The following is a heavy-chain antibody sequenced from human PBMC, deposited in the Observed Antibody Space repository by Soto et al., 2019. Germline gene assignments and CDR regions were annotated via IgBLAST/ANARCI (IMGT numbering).Heavy chain of an antibody. V-gene: IGHV1-69*12. J-gene: IGHJ6*02. Sequence: QVQLVQAGAEVKKPGSSVKVSCKASGGTFSSYAISWVRQAPGQGLEWMGGIIPIFGTANYAQKFQGRVTITADESTSPAYMELSSLRAEDTAVYYCARGGTTVTNYYYYGMDVWGQGTTATVSS. CDR3: ARGGTTVTNYYYYGMDV. CDR1: GGTFSSYA. D-gene: IGHD4-4*01. CDR2: IIPIFGTA.